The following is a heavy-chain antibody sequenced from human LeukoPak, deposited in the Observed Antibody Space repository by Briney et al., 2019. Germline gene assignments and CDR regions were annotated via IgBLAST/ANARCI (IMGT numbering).Heavy chain of an antibody. CDR2: ISASGGST. J-gene: IGHJ4*02. D-gene: IGHD4-23*01. Sequence: GALRLSCAASGFTFSSSAMSWVRQVPGKGLEWVSGISASGGSTYYADSVRGRFTISRDNAKSSLYLQMDSLRAEGTAVYYCARAIGKSEGYWGQGTLVTVSS. CDR1: GFTFSSSA. CDR3: ARAIGKSEGY. V-gene: IGHV3-23*01.